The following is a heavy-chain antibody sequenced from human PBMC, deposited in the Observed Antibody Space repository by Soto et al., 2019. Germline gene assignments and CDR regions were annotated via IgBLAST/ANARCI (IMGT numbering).Heavy chain of an antibody. CDR1: GFTFSSYS. V-gene: IGHV3-48*01. J-gene: IGHJ5*02. CDR3: AREDSSSWLNWFDP. CDR2: ISSSSSTI. D-gene: IGHD6-13*01. Sequence: GGSLRLSCAASGFTFSSYSMNWVRQAPGKGLEWVSYISSSSSTIYYADSVKGRFTISRDNAKNSLYLQMYSLRAEDTAVYYCAREDSSSWLNWFDPWGQGTLVTVSS.